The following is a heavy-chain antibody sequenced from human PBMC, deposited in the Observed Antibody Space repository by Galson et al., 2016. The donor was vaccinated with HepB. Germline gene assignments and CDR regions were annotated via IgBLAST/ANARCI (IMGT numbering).Heavy chain of an antibody. J-gene: IGHJ3*02. CDR1: GLTFSSYA. CDR2: ISGSGGST. V-gene: IGHV3-23*01. CDR3: AKEGRDILTGYYNGDAFDI. Sequence: SLRLSCAASGLTFSSYAMSWVRQAPGKGLEWVSAISGSGGSTYYADSVKGRFTISRDNSKNTLYLQMNSLRAEDTAVYYCAKEGRDILTGYYNGDAFDIWGQGTMVTVSS. D-gene: IGHD3-9*01.